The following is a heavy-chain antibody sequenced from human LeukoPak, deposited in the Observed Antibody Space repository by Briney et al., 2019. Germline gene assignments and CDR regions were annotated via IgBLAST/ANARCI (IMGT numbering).Heavy chain of an antibody. CDR1: GGSISSGGYS. CDR2: IYHSGST. J-gene: IGHJ3*02. V-gene: IGHV4-30-2*01. CDR3: ARADCSGGSCYYGHAFDI. D-gene: IGHD2-15*01. Sequence: SQTLSLTCAVSGGSISSGGYSWSWIRQPPGKGPEWIGYIYHSGSTYYNPSLKSRVTISVDRSKNQFSLKLSSVTAADTAVYYCARADCSGGSCYYGHAFDIWGQGTMVTVSS.